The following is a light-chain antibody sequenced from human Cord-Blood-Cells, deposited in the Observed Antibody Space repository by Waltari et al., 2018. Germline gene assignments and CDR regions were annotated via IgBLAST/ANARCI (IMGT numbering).Light chain of an antibody. CDR2: ECS. CDR3: CSYAGSSTFHVV. V-gene: IGLV2-23*03. Sequence: QSALTPPASVSGSPGQSITISWTGTSSDYGSYNLVSWYQQHPSTVPKLLIYECSKRPSGVSNRFSGSNSGNTASLTISGRQAEDEADYYCCSYAGSSTFHVVFGGGTKLTVL. J-gene: IGLJ2*01. CDR1: SSDYGSYNL.